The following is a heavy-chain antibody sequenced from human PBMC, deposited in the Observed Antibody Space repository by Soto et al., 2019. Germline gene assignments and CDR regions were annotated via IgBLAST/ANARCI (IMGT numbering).Heavy chain of an antibody. Sequence: QVQLVESGGGVVQPGRSLRLSCAASGFTFSSYGMHWVRQAPGKGLEWVAVIWYDGSNKYYADSVKGRFTISRDNSKNTLYLQMSSLRAEDTAVYYCAREAEEQWLPIDYWGQGTLVTVSS. D-gene: IGHD6-19*01. V-gene: IGHV3-33*01. J-gene: IGHJ4*02. CDR3: AREAEEQWLPIDY. CDR2: IWYDGSNK. CDR1: GFTFSSYG.